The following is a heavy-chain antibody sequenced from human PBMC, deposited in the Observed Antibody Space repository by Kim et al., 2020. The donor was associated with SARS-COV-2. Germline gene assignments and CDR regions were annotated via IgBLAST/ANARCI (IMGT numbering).Heavy chain of an antibody. J-gene: IGHJ6*02. V-gene: IGHV3-21*01. D-gene: IGHD2-2*01. CDR2: IGGTSNYI. CDR1: GFGFDTHS. Sequence: GGSLRLSCAASGFGFDTHSMNWVRQAPGKGLEWVSSIGGTSNYIYDADSVKGRFTISRDNAKNSLFLQMNSLRAEDTAVYYCARGGYGSSTSCYFYYYALDVWGQGTTVTVSS. CDR3: ARGGYGSSTSCYFYYYALDV.